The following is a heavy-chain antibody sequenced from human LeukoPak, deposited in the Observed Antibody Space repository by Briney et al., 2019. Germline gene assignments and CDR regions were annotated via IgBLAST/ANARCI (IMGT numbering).Heavy chain of an antibody. CDR2: ISYDGSNK. Sequence: GGSLRLSCAASGFTFSSYAMHWVRQAPGKGLEWVAVISYDGSNKYYADSVKGRFTISRDNSKNTLYPQMNSLRAEDTAVYYCASPQLDCSSTSCYLTYWGQGTLVTVSS. CDR3: ASPQLDCSSTSCYLTY. CDR1: GFTFSSYA. V-gene: IGHV3-30*04. J-gene: IGHJ4*02. D-gene: IGHD2-2*01.